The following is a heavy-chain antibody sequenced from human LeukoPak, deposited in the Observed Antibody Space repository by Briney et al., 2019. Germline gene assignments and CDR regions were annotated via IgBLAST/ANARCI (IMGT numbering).Heavy chain of an antibody. CDR1: GGSICSYY. CDR2: IFYSGST. V-gene: IGHV4-59*01. J-gene: IGHJ4*02. Sequence: KPSETLSLTXAVSGGSICSYYWSWIRQTPGKGLEWIGCIFYSGSTNYNPSLKSRVTISVDTSKNQFSLKLSSVIAADTAVYYCARDRGKLLAYFDYWGQGTLVTVSS. CDR3: ARDRGKLLAYFDY. D-gene: IGHD3-10*01.